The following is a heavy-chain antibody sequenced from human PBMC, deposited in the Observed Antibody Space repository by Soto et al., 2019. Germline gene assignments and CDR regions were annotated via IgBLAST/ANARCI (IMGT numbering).Heavy chain of an antibody. V-gene: IGHV4-30-2*01. CDR2: IYHSGST. J-gene: IGHJ5*02. Sequence: QLQLQESGSGLVKPSQTLSLTCAVSGDSISSGGYSWSWIRQPPGRGLEGIGYIYHSGSTYCTPCLESRVTISVDRSKNQFRLKLTSVTAADRAVYYCPREAPENWFDPWGPGNLVTVSP. CDR1: GDSISSGGYS. CDR3: PREAPENWFDP.